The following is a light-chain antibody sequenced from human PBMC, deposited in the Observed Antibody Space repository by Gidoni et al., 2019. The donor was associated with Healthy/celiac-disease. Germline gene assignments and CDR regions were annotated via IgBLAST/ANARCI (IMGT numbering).Light chain of an antibody. Sequence: DIQMTPPPSTLSASVGDRVTITCRASQSISSWLAWYQQKPGKAPKLLIYDASSLESGVPSRFSGSGSGTEFTLTISSLQPDDFATYYCQQYNSYSPWTFGQGTKVEIK. V-gene: IGKV1-5*01. CDR2: DAS. CDR1: QSISSW. J-gene: IGKJ1*01. CDR3: QQYNSYSPWT.